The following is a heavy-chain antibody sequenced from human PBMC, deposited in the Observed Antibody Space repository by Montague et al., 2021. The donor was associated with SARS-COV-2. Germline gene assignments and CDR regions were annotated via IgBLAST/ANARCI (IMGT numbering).Heavy chain of an antibody. J-gene: IGHJ4*02. CDR1: NYSVSSGYY. CDR3: ARGVVGPTVLFLEY. V-gene: IGHV4-38-2*02. CDR2: KFHSGST. D-gene: IGHD1-26*01. Sequence: SETLSLTCTVSNYSVSSGYYWGWIRQFPGKGLEWIGFKFHSGSTXYNPSLRSRVITSVDTSKNQVSLKLRSVSAADTAVYYCARGVVGPTVLFLEYWGQGILVAVSS.